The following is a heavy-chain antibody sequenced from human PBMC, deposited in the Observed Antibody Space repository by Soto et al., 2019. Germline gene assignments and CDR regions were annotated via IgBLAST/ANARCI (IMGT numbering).Heavy chain of an antibody. Sequence: GGSLRLSCAASGFTFSSYSMNWVRQAPGKGLEWVSYISSSGSTIYYADSVKGRFTISRDNAKNSLYLQMNSLRAEDTAVYYCARHSSGWYDAFDIWGQGTMVTVSS. D-gene: IGHD6-19*01. V-gene: IGHV3-48*04. CDR3: ARHSSGWYDAFDI. J-gene: IGHJ3*02. CDR2: ISSSGSTI. CDR1: GFTFSSYS.